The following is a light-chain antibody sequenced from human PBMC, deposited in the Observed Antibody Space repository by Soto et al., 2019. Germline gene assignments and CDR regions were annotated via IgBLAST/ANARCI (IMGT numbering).Light chain of an antibody. CDR3: HQYYTWPRT. Sequence: EIVMTQSPVTLSVSPGERATLSCRASQTVTTDLAWYQQKPGQAPRLVIHGASTRATDFPARFSGSGSGTEVTLTISSLQSEDIAVYYCHQYYTWPRTFGQGTKVEIK. CDR2: GAS. J-gene: IGKJ1*01. V-gene: IGKV3-15*01. CDR1: QTVTTD.